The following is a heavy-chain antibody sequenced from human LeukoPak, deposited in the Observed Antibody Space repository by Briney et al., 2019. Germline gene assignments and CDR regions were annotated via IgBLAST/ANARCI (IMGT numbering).Heavy chain of an antibody. CDR2: INHSGST. CDR3: ARTPGRSSL. J-gene: IGHJ4*02. D-gene: IGHD3-10*01. CDR1: GGSFSGYY. V-gene: IGHV4-34*01. Sequence: TSETLSLTCAVYGGSFSGYYWSWIRQPPGRGLEWIGEINHSGSTNYNPSLKSRVTISVDTSKNQFSLKLSSVTAADTAVYYCARTPGRSSLWGQGTLVTVSS.